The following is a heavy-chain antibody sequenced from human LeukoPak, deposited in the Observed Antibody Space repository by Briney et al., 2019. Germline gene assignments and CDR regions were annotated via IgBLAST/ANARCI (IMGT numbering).Heavy chain of an antibody. CDR2: IHYSGSP. CDR1: GGSISSYY. J-gene: IGHJ4*02. D-gene: IGHD6-13*01. Sequence: PSESLSLTCTVSGGSISSYYWSWIRQSPGKGLEWIANIHYSGSPNYNPSLKSRVTISFDTSKNQFSLKLSSVTAADTAVYYCARVGHIAAAGPYDYWGQGTLVTVSS. V-gene: IGHV4-59*08. CDR3: ARVGHIAAAGPYDY.